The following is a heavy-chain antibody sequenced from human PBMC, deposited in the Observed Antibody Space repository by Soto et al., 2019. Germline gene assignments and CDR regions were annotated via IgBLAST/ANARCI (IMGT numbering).Heavy chain of an antibody. D-gene: IGHD6-13*01. Sequence: KQSQTLSLTCTVSGGSISSYYWSWIRQPPGKGLEWIGYIYYSGSTNYNPSLKSRVTISIDTSKNQFSLKLSSVTAADTAVYYCARAIAGSFDYWGQGTLVTVSS. CDR3: ARAIAGSFDY. J-gene: IGHJ4*02. CDR2: IYYSGST. V-gene: IGHV4-59*01. CDR1: GGSISSYY.